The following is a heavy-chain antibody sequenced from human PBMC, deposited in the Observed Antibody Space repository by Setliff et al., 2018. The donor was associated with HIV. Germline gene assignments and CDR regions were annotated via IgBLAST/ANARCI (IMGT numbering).Heavy chain of an antibody. CDR1: GGSFSDYY. J-gene: IGHJ4*02. CDR3: ARVYPQYDSSGYYSY. Sequence: SETLSLTCAVYGGSFSDYYWSWIRQPPGKGLEWIGEINHSGSTNYNPSLKRRVTISVDTSKNQFSLKLNSVTAADTAVYYCARVYPQYDSSGYYSYWGQGTLVTVSS. V-gene: IGHV4-34*01. D-gene: IGHD3-22*01. CDR2: INHSGST.